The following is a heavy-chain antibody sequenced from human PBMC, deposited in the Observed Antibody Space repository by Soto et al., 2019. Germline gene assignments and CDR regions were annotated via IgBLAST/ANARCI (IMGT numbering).Heavy chain of an antibody. CDR3: ARDTRGTRGFDEMDF. J-gene: IGHJ6*02. V-gene: IGHV1-2*02. Sequence: GPSLKFSFKASGSIFSGHVIHGMRQAPGQGLEWMGWINPKSGDTGYAQKFQGRVTMTRDTSLDIVHMDLSGLTSDDAAVYYCARDTRGTRGFDEMDFWGQGTTVTVSS. CDR1: GSIFSGHV. CDR2: INPKSGDT. D-gene: IGHD2-2*01.